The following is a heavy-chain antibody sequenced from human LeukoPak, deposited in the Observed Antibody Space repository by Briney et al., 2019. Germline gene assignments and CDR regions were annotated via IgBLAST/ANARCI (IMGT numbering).Heavy chain of an antibody. CDR2: IYSGGST. CDR3: ARDSGYCSGGSCYSVFDY. V-gene: IGHV3-66*01. Sequence: PGGSLRLSCAASGFTVSSNYMSWVRQAPGKGLEWVSVIYSGGSTYYADSVKGRFTISRDNSKNTLYLQMNSLRAEDTAVYYCARDSGYCSGGSCYSVFDYWGQGTLVTVSS. CDR1: GFTVSSNY. J-gene: IGHJ4*02. D-gene: IGHD2-15*01.